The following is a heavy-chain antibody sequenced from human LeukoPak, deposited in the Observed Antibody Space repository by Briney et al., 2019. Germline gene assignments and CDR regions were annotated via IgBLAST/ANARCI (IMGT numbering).Heavy chain of an antibody. J-gene: IGHJ4*02. CDR2: ISSSSSTI. D-gene: IGHD3-22*01. Sequence: PGGSLRLSCAASGFTYSSYSMNWVRQALGKGLEWVSYISSSSSTIYYADSVKGRFTISRDNAKNSLYLQMNSLRAEDTAVYYCARALDSSGYLLVWGQGTLVTVSS. CDR1: GFTYSSYS. V-gene: IGHV3-48*04. CDR3: ARALDSSGYLLV.